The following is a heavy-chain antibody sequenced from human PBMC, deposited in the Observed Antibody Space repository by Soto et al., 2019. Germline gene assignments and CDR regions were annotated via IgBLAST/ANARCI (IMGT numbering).Heavy chain of an antibody. D-gene: IGHD6-13*01. J-gene: IGHJ6*02. V-gene: IGHV4-59*01. CDR3: ARGGAGRVYYSFAMDV. Sequence: QVQLQESGPGLVKPSETLSLTCTVSGGSISNYYWSWIRQPPGKGLEWIGYIYYSGSTNYNPSLKRRVTISVDTSKNQFSLKLSAVTAADTAVYYFARGGAGRVYYSFAMDVWGQGTTVTVTS. CDR2: IYYSGST. CDR1: GGSISNYY.